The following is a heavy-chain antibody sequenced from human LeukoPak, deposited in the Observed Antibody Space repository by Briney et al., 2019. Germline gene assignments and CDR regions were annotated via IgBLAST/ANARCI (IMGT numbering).Heavy chain of an antibody. CDR1: GFIFDSYD. CDR2: IDWSGDST. CDR3: VRDRLRADS. D-gene: IGHD6-6*01. V-gene: IGHV3-20*04. J-gene: IGHJ4*02. Sequence: GGSLRLSCAASGFIFDSYDMLWVRQAPGKGLEWVATIDWSGDSTVYADSVKGRFTISRDNARNSLYLRMNSLRAEDTAFYYCVRDRLRADSWGQGTLVTVSS.